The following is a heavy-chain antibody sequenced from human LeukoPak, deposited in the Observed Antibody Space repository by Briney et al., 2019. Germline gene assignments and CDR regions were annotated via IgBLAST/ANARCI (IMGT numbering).Heavy chain of an antibody. Sequence: ASVKVSCKASGYTFTSYDINWVRQATGQGLEWMGWVNPNSGNTGYAQKFQGRVTMTRNTSISTAYMELSSLRSEDTAVYYCARSIETLTYSSSWYFPVDYWGQGTLVTVSS. J-gene: IGHJ4*02. CDR3: ARSIETLTYSSSWYFPVDY. CDR1: GYTFTSYD. D-gene: IGHD6-13*01. V-gene: IGHV1-8*01. CDR2: VNPNSGNT.